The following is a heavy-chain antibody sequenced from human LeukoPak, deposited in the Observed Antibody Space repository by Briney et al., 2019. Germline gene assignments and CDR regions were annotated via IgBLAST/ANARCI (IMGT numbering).Heavy chain of an antibody. CDR3: ARVRWDSSGWPPRDYYYMDV. V-gene: IGHV4-39*01. Sequence: SETLSLTCTVSGGSISSSSYYWGWIRQPPGKGLEWIGSIYYSGSTYYNPSLKSRVTISVDTSKNQFSLKLSSVTAADTAVYYCARVRWDSSGWPPRDYYYMDVWGKGTTVTVSS. CDR2: IYYSGST. CDR1: GGSISSSSYY. D-gene: IGHD6-19*01. J-gene: IGHJ6*03.